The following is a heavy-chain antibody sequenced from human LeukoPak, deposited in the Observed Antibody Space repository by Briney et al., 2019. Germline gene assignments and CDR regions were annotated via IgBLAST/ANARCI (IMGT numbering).Heavy chain of an antibody. V-gene: IGHV4-34*01. CDR1: GGSFSGYY. J-gene: IGHJ3*02. D-gene: IGHD3-10*01. CDR3: ARLKRGVGGSPRSGAFDI. Sequence: SETLSLTCAVYGGSFSGYYWSWIRQPPGKGLEWIGEINHSGSTNYNSSLKSRVTTSVDTSKNQFSLKLSSVTAADTAVYYCARLKRGVGGSPRSGAFDIWGQGTMVTVSS. CDR2: INHSGST.